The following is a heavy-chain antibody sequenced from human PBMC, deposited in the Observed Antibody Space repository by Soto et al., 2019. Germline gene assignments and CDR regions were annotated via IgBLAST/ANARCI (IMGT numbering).Heavy chain of an antibody. CDR3: ARIYGSAAGDF. V-gene: IGHV4-59*01. CDR1: GGSISGYY. J-gene: IGHJ4*02. D-gene: IGHD6-13*01. CDR2: IYYSGST. Sequence: SETLSLTCTVSGGSISGYYWSWIRQPPGKGLEWIGYIYYSGSTNYNPSLKSRVTISVDTSKNQFSLKLSSVTAADTAVYYCARIYGSAAGDFWGQGTLVTVSS.